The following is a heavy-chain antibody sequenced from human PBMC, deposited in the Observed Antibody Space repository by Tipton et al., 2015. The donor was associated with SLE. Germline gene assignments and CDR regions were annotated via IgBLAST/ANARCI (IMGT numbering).Heavy chain of an antibody. J-gene: IGHJ4*02. CDR2: SYYWSKSSN. CDR1: GDSVSANGAA. V-gene: IGHV6-1*01. Sequence: GLVKPSQTLSLTCAISGDSVSANGAAWNWIRQSPSRGLEWLGRSYYWSKSSNDYAISVKGRITINPDTSKNRFSLQLNSVTPEDTAVYYCARAVNWGADYWGQGTLVTVSS. D-gene: IGHD7-27*01. CDR3: ARAVNWGADY.